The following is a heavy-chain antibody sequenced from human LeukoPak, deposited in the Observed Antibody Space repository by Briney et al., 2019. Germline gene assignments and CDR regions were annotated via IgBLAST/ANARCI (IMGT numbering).Heavy chain of an antibody. D-gene: IGHD3-3*01. CDR3: ARDQLRTTYYDFWSGYYYFDY. CDR1: GYTFTSYY. Sequence: ASVKVSCKASGYTFTSYYMHWVRQAPGQGLEWMGIINPSGGSTSYAQKFQGRVTMTRDTSTSTVYMELSSLRSEDTAVYDYARDQLRTTYYDFWSGYYYFDYWGQGTLVTVSS. CDR2: INPSGGST. J-gene: IGHJ4*02. V-gene: IGHV1-46*01.